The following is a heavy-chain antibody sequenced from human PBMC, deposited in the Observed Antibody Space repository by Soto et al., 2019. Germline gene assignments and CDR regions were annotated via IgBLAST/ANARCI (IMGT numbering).Heavy chain of an antibody. V-gene: IGHV3-7*03. D-gene: IGHD5-18*01. J-gene: IGHJ6*02. CDR1: GFTFSSYW. CDR2: IKQDGSEK. Sequence: QPGGSLILSCAASGFTFSSYWMRWVRQAPGKGPEWVANIKQDGSEKYYVDSVKGRFTISRDNAKNSLYLQMKRLSAEDTAVYYCARAAVDTESPGVWGQWTTVTVSS. CDR3: ARAAVDTESPGV.